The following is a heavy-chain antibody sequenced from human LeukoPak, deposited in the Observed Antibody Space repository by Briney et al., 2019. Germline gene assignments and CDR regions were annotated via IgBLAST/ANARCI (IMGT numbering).Heavy chain of an antibody. J-gene: IGHJ3*02. CDR2: ISAYNGNT. CDR1: GYTFTSYG. D-gene: IGHD3-9*01. V-gene: IGHV1-18*01. Sequence: ASVKVSCKASGYTFTSYGISWVRQAPGQGLEWMGWISAYNGNTNYAQKLQGRVTMTTDTSTSTAYMELRSLRYDDTAVYYCARDLYYIRLVPDAFDIWGQGTMVTVSS. CDR3: ARDLYYIRLVPDAFDI.